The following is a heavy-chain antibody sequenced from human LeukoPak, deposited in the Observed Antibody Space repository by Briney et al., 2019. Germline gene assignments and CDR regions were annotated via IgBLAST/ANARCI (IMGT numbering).Heavy chain of an antibody. CDR1: GFPSNTYA. J-gene: IGHJ3*01. D-gene: IGHD2-15*01. CDR3: TRDSALLGVAFDL. CDR2: ISSNGDNT. Sequence: GGSLRLSCSASGFPSNTYAIHWVRQAPGKGLEYVAGISSNGDNTDFADSAKGRFTISRDNSKSTLFLQMNSLRAEDTAVYFCTRDSALLGVAFDLWGQGTVVTVSS. V-gene: IGHV3-64D*06.